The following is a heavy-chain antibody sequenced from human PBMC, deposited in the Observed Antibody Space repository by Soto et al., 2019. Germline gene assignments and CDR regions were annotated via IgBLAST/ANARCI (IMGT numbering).Heavy chain of an antibody. Sequence: QLLQSGGGLVQPGGSQTLSCAASGFTFGTTDMSWVRQAPGEGLEWVSTIDGSGGITYYADSVKGRFTISRDNSRNTVYLKMNSLRGDDTALYYCVKNSGWFNTWGQGALVTVSS. J-gene: IGHJ5*02. CDR1: GFTFGTTD. D-gene: IGHD3-10*01. V-gene: IGHV3-23*01. CDR2: IDGSGGIT. CDR3: VKNSGWFNT.